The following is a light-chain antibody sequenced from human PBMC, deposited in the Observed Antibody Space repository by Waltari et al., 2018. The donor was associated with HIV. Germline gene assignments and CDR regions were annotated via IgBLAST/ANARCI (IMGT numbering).Light chain of an antibody. CDR1: TSNIGSND. CDR3: VAWEDSLRGVL. CDR2: RNN. Sequence: SVLTQPPSASGTPGQRVTISCSGSTSNIGSNDVFWYQHLAGAAPKLLIHRNNQRPSGVPDRFSGSTSGTSASLAISGLRSEDEADYYCVAWEDSLRGVLFGGGTKVAVL. V-gene: IGLV1-47*01. J-gene: IGLJ2*01.